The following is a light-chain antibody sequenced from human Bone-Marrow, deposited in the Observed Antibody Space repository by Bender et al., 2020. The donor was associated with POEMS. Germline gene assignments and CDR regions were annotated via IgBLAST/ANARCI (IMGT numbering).Light chain of an antibody. J-gene: IGLJ2*01. V-gene: IGLV4-69*01. CDR2: VNIDGSH. Sequence: QLVLTQSPSASASLGASVKLTCTLSSGHSSYAIAWHQQQPEKGPRFLMKVNIDGSHNKGGGIPDRFSGSSSGAERSLTISSLQSEDEADYYCQSWGTGTVVFGGGTKLTVL. CDR3: QSWGTGTVV. CDR1: SGHSSYA.